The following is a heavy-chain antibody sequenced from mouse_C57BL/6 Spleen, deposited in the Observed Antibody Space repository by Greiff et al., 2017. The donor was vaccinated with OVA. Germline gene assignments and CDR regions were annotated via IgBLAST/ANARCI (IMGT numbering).Heavy chain of an antibody. CDR3: ARGVYYDYEGDYFDY. CDR1: GYTFTSYG. J-gene: IGHJ2*01. V-gene: IGHV1-81*01. D-gene: IGHD2-4*01. Sequence: VQLQESGAELARPGASVKLSCKASGYTFTSYGISWVKQRTGQGLEWIGEIYPRSGNTYYNEKFKGKATLTADKSSSTAYMELRSLTSEDSAVYFCARGVYYDYEGDYFDYWGQGTTLTVSS. CDR2: IYPRSGNT.